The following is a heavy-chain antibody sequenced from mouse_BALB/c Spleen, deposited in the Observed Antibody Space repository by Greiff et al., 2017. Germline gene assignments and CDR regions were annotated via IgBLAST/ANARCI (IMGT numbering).Heavy chain of an antibody. CDR1: GFTFSSYA. V-gene: IGHV5-6-5*01. CDR3: ARGDYYFDY. CDR2: ISSGGST. J-gene: IGHJ2*01. Sequence: EVKLVESGGGLVKPGGSLKLSCAASGFTFSSYAMSWVRQTPEKRLEWVASISSGGSTYYPDSVKGRFTISRDNARNILYLQMSSLRAEDTAMYYCARGDYYFDYWGQGTTLTVSS.